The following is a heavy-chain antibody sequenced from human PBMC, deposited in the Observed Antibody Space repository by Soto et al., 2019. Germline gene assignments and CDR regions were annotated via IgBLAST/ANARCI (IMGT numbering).Heavy chain of an antibody. V-gene: IGHV3-23*01. CDR3: AKDSCSGGSCRLFDY. D-gene: IGHD2-15*01. J-gene: IGHJ4*02. Sequence: PGGSLRLSCAASGFTFSSYSMSWVRQAPGKGLEWVSAISGSGGSTYYADSVKGRFTISRDNSKNTLYLQMNSLRAEDTAVYYCAKDSCSGGSCRLFDYWGQGTLVTVSS. CDR2: ISGSGGST. CDR1: GFTFSSYS.